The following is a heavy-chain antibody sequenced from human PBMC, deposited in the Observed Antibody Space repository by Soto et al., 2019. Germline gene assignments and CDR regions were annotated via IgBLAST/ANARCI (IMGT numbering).Heavy chain of an antibody. D-gene: IGHD3-3*01. CDR3: AKVGGYDFWSPTNWFDP. Sequence: GGSLRLSCVASGFTFSSYAMSWVRQAPGKGLEWVSAISGSGGSTYYADSVKGRFTISRDNSKNTLYLQMNSLRAEDTAVYYCAKVGGYDFWSPTNWFDPWGQGTLVTVSS. J-gene: IGHJ5*02. CDR1: GFTFSSYA. V-gene: IGHV3-23*01. CDR2: ISGSGGST.